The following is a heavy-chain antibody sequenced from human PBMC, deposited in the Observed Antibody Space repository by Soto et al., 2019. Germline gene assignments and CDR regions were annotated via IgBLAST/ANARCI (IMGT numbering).Heavy chain of an antibody. V-gene: IGHV3-49*03. CDR1: GFTFGDFG. J-gene: IGHJ6*02. CDR3: ASLTSWSQEYYYGMDV. D-gene: IGHD2-2*01. Sequence: GGSLRLSCTGSGFTFGDFGMSWFRQAPGKGLEWLSFIRSKGYGGTTESAASVRSRFITSRDDSKSIAYLQMNSLKTEDTAVYYCASLTSWSQEYYYGMDVWGQGTTVTVSS. CDR2: IRSKGYGGTT.